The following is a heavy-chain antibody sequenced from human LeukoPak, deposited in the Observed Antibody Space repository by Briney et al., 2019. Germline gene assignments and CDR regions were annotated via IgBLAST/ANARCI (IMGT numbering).Heavy chain of an antibody. CDR3: AREAEGGNWFDP. D-gene: IGHD3-16*01. V-gene: IGHV3-11*01. CDR2: MSSSGGTI. J-gene: IGHJ5*02. Sequence: PGGSLRLSCAASGFTFSDYYMTWIRQAPGKGLEWSSYMSSSGGTIYYADSVKGRFTVSMDNAKNSLYLQMNSLRAGDTALYCCAREAEGGNWFDPWGQGTLVTVSS. CDR1: GFTFSDYY.